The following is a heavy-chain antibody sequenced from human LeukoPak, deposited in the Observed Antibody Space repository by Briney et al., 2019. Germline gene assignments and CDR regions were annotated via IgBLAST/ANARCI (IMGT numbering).Heavy chain of an antibody. CDR1: GYTFSSYA. V-gene: IGHV1-3*01. D-gene: IGHD2-2*01. J-gene: IGHJ4*02. CDR2: INVGSGNT. Sequence: ASVKVSCKASGYTFSSYAIHWVRQAPGQRLEWMGWINVGSGNTKYSQKFQGRRTIARDSSASTAYMELNSLTSEDTAVYYCAREMFGTSRPSDYWGQGTLVTVSS. CDR3: AREMFGTSRPSDY.